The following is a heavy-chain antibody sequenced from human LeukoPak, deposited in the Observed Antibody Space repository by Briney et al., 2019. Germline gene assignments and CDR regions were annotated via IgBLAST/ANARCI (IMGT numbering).Heavy chain of an antibody. Sequence: GGSLRLSCAASGFTFSSYAMHWVRQAPGKGLEWVAVISYDGSNKYYADSVKGRFTISRDNSKNTLYLQMNSLRAEDTAVYYCARVNVGATSPLHPFDYWGQGTLVTVSS. CDR3: ARVNVGATSPLHPFDY. V-gene: IGHV3-30-3*01. J-gene: IGHJ4*02. CDR1: GFTFSSYA. CDR2: ISYDGSNK. D-gene: IGHD1-26*01.